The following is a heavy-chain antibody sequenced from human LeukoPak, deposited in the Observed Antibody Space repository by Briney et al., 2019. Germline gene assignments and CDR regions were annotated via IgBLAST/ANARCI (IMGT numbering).Heavy chain of an antibody. CDR1: GGSISSYY. CDR3: ARGDSSPWYFDL. V-gene: IGHV4-59*01. CDR2: IYYSGST. D-gene: IGHD6-13*01. J-gene: IGHJ2*01. Sequence: PSETLSLTCTVSGGSISSYYWSWIRQPPGKGLEWIGYIYYSGSTNYNPSLKSRVTISVDASKNQFSLKLSSVTAADTAVYYCARGDSSPWYFDLWGRGTLVTVSS.